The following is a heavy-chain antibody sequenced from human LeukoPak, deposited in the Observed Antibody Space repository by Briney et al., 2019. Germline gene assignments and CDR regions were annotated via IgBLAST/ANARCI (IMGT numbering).Heavy chain of an antibody. V-gene: IGHV4-39*02. Sequence: SETLSLTCTVSGGSISSSGYYWGWIRQPPGKGLEWIGNVYYSGSSYYSPSLKSRVTVSVDTSNNRFSLKLSSVTAADTAVYYCTRRREGSGYGDYGGQGTLVTVSS. CDR1: GGSISSSGYY. CDR3: TRRREGSGYGDY. J-gene: IGHJ4*02. D-gene: IGHD5-12*01. CDR2: VYYSGSS.